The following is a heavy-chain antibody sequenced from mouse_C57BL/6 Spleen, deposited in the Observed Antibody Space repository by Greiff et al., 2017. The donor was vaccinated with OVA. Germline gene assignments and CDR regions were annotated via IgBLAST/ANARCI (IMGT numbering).Heavy chain of an antibody. CDR1: GFTFSDYG. V-gene: IGHV5-15*04. J-gene: IGHJ4*01. Sequence: EVMLVESGGGLVQPGGSLKLSCAASGFTFSDYGMAWVRQAPRKGPEWVAFISNLAYSIYYADTVTGRFTISRENAKNTLYLEMSSLRSEDTAMYYCARRPSLYAMDYWGQGTSVTVSS. CDR2: ISNLAYSI. CDR3: ARRPSLYAMDY.